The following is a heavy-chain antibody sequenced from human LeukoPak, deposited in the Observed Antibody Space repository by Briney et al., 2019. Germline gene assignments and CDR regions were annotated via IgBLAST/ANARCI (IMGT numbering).Heavy chain of an antibody. D-gene: IGHD1-1*01. CDR2: IYTSGST. CDR3: ARAAYNWNDGRQFDI. Sequence: PSETLSLTCAVYGGSFSSYYWSWIRQPAGKGLEWVGRIYTSGSTNYNPSLKSRVTMSVDTSKNQFSLKLSSVTAADTAVYYCARAAYNWNDGRQFDIWGQGTMVTVSS. V-gene: IGHV4-59*10. CDR1: GGSFSSYY. J-gene: IGHJ3*02.